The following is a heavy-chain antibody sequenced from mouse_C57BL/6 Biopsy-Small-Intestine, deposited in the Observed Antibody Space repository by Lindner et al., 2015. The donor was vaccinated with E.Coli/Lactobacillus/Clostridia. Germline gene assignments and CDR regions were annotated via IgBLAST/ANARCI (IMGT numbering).Heavy chain of an antibody. Sequence: SVKVSCKASGDTFNSDSFTWVRQAPGQGLEYMGGIIPISGTANYAQKFQGRVTITADKSTSTIYMEMSSLRSDDTAVYYCARDIAATDWGQGTLVTVSS. CDR2: IIPISGTA. CDR1: GDTFNSDS. CDR3: ARDIAATD. V-gene: IGHV1S55*01. D-gene: IGHD4-1*02. J-gene: IGHJ4*01.